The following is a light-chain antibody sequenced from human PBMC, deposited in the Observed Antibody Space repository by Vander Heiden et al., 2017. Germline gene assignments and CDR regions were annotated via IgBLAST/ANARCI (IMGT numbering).Light chain of an antibody. J-gene: IGKJ4*01. CDR3: QQYYSFPLT. CDR2: WAS. V-gene: IGKV4-1*01. CDR1: QSVLYSSNNKNY. Sequence: DIVMTQSPDSLAVSLGERATINSKSSQSVLYSSNNKNYLVWYQQKTGQPPKLLIYWASTRESGVPDRFSGSGSGTDFTLTISSLQAEDVAVYYCQQYYSFPLTFGGGTKVEIK.